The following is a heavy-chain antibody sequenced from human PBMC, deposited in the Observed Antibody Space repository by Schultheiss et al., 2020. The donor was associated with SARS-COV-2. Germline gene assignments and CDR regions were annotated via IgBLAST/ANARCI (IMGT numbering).Heavy chain of an antibody. D-gene: IGHD3-10*01. CDR2: IIPIFGTA. J-gene: IGHJ6*02. V-gene: IGHV1-69*13. CDR1: GGTFSSYA. Sequence: SVKVSCKASGGTFSSYAISWVRQAPGQGLEWMGGIIPIFGTANYAQKFQGRVTITADESTSTAYMELRSLRSDDTAVYYCARGTYYGSGSIGMDVWGQGTTVTVSS. CDR3: ARGTYYGSGSIGMDV.